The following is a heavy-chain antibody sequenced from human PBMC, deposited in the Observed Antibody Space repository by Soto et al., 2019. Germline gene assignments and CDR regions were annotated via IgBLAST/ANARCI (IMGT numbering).Heavy chain of an antibody. V-gene: IGHV3-21*01. CDR2: ISSSSSYI. J-gene: IGHJ6*03. Sequence: GGSLRLSCAASGFTFSSYSMNWVRQAPGKGLEWFSSISSSSSYIYYADSVKGRFTISRDNAKNSLYLQMNSLRAEDTAVYYCARASYCSGGSCYFSYYYMDVWGKGTTVTVSS. CDR3: ARASYCSGGSCYFSYYYMDV. D-gene: IGHD2-15*01. CDR1: GFTFSSYS.